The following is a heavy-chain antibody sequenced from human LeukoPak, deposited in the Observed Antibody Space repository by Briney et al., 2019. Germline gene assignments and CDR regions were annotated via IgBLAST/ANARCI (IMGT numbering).Heavy chain of an antibody. CDR2: IKEDGSEK. D-gene: IGHD3-10*01. CDR1: GLTFSSYW. J-gene: IGHJ4*02. Sequence: PGGSLRLSCATSGLTFSSYWMSWVRQAPGKGLEWVADIKEDGSEKYYVDSVKGRFTIARDNSKNTLYLQMNSLRAEDTAVYYCAKVPGSYYVDFDYWGQGTLVTVSS. CDR3: AKVPGSYYVDFDY. V-gene: IGHV3-7*03.